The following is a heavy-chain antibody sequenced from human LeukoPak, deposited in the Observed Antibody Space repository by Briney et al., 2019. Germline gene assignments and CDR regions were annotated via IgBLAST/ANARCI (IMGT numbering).Heavy chain of an antibody. CDR1: GFTFSSYS. CDR3: ARDSEAPLPYCGGDCHDAFDI. Sequence: GGSLRLSCAASGFTFSSYSMNWVRQAPGKGLEWVSSISSSSSYIYYADSVKGRFTISRDNAKNSLYLQMNRLRAEDTAVYYCARDSEAPLPYCGGDCHDAFDIWGQGTMVTVSS. D-gene: IGHD2-21*01. J-gene: IGHJ3*02. CDR2: ISSSSSYI. V-gene: IGHV3-21*01.